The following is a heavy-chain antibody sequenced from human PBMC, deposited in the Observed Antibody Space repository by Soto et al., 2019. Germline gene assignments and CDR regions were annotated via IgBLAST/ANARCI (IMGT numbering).Heavy chain of an antibody. V-gene: IGHV3-30*04. CDR3: ARHRGAWIEVVRYFDY. CDR1: GFTLSGYA. Sequence: QVQLVESGGGVVQAGMSLRLSCAASGFTLSGYAMHWVRQAPGKGLEWVALISYDGRNQYYHDSVKGRFTISRDNSKSALDQQMDSLRPEATTIYYGARHRGAWIEVVRYFDYWGRGTLGTVSS. D-gene: IGHD3-22*01. CDR2: ISYDGRNQ. J-gene: IGHJ4*02.